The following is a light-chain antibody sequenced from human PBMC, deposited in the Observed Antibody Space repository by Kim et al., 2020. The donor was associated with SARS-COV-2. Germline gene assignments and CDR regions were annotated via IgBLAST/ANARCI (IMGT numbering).Light chain of an antibody. V-gene: IGLV3-1*01. CDR2: QDS. J-gene: IGLJ3*02. Sequence: SYELTQPPSVSVSPGQTASITCSGDKLGDKYACWYQQKPGQSPVLVIYQDSKRPSGIPERFSGSNSGHTATLTISGTQAMDEADYYCQAWESSTWV. CDR1: KLGDKY. CDR3: QAWESSTWV.